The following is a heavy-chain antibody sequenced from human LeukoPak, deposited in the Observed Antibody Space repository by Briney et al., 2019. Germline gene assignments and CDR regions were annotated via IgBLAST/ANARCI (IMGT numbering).Heavy chain of an antibody. Sequence: PGGSLRLSCAASGFTISTYWMTWVRQAPGKGLEWVANINQDGSEKYYVDSVKGRFTISRDNAKNSVYLQMNSLRAEDTAVYYCAREGRALDEYTYGIYYYYYYYMDVWGKGTTVTVSS. CDR3: AREGRALDEYTYGIYYYYYYYMDV. J-gene: IGHJ6*03. D-gene: IGHD5-18*01. CDR1: GFTISTYW. CDR2: INQDGSEK. V-gene: IGHV3-7*01.